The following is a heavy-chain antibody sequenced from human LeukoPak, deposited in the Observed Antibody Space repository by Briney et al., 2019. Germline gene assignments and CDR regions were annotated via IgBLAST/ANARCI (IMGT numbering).Heavy chain of an antibody. J-gene: IGHJ1*01. Sequence: TSETLSLTCAVYGGSFSGYYWSWIRQPPGKGLEWIGEINHSGSTNYNPSLKSRVTISVDTSKNQFSLKLSSVTAADTAVYYCARSLRYSSGWYPQYFQHWGQGTLVTVSS. CDR3: ARSLRYSSGWYPQYFQH. CDR2: INHSGST. D-gene: IGHD6-19*01. V-gene: IGHV4-34*01. CDR1: GGSFSGYY.